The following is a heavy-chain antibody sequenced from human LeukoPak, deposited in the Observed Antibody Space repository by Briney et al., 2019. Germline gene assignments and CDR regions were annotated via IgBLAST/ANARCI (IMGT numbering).Heavy chain of an antibody. CDR3: ARGPSRFWSGYYNRGGFDY. D-gene: IGHD3-3*01. CDR2: INHSGST. J-gene: IGHJ4*02. Sequence: NSSETLSLTCAVYGGSFSGYYWSWIRQPPGKGLEWIGEINHSGSTNYNPSLKSRVTISVDTSKNQLSLKLSSVTAADTAMYYCARGPSRFWSGYYNRGGFDYWGQGTLVTVSS. CDR1: GGSFSGYY. V-gene: IGHV4-34*01.